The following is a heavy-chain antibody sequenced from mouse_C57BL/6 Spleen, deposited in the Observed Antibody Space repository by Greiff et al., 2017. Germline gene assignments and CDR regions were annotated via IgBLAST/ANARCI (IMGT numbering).Heavy chain of an antibody. D-gene: IGHD6-1*01. CDR3: ARDYASPSYWYFDV. CDR1: GFTFSSYA. J-gene: IGHJ1*03. Sequence: EVKLVESGGGLVKPGGSLKLSCAASGFTFSSYAMSWVRQTPEKRLEWVATISDGGSYTYYPDNVKGRFTISRDNAKNNLYLQMSHLKSEDTAMYYCARDYASPSYWYFDVWGTGTTVTVSS. CDR2: ISDGGSYT. V-gene: IGHV5-4*01.